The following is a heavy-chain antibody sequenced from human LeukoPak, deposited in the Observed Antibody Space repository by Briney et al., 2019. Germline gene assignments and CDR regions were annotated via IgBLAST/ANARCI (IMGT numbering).Heavy chain of an antibody. V-gene: IGHV3-30-3*01. J-gene: IGHJ4*02. Sequence: PGRSLRLSCAASGFTFSSYAMHWVRQAPGKGLEWVAVISYDGSNKYYADSVKGRFTISRDNSKNTLYLQMNSLRAEDTAVYYCARAYSSTWHSGDYWGQGTLVTVSS. CDR3: ARAYSSTWHSGDY. CDR2: ISYDGSNK. D-gene: IGHD6-13*01. CDR1: GFTFSSYA.